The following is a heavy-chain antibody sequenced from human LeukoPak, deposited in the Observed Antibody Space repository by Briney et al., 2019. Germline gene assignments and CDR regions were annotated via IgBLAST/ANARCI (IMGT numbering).Heavy chain of an antibody. CDR1: GFTFSSYA. V-gene: IGHV3-30*04. Sequence: GRSLRLSCAASGFTFSSYAMHWVRQAPGNGLEWVAVISYDGSNKYYADSVKGRFTISRDNSKNTLYLQMNSLRAEDTAVYYCATGIGYCSGGSCRDYFDYWGQGTLVTVSS. CDR2: ISYDGSNK. D-gene: IGHD2-15*01. J-gene: IGHJ4*02. CDR3: ATGIGYCSGGSCRDYFDY.